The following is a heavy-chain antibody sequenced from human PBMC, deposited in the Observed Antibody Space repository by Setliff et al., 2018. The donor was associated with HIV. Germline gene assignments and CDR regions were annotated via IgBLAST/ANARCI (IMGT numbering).Heavy chain of an antibody. CDR3: ARHVGDTFDI. CDR1: GYSFTNNW. D-gene: IGHD3-16*01. J-gene: IGHJ3*02. Sequence: ESLKISCKGSGYSFTNNWIGWVRQMPGKGLEWMGITHPEDSDTRYNPSFQGQVTMSTNKSISTAYLQWNSLKASDTAMYYCARHVGDTFDIWDQGTMVTVSS. V-gene: IGHV5-51*01. CDR2: THPEDSDT.